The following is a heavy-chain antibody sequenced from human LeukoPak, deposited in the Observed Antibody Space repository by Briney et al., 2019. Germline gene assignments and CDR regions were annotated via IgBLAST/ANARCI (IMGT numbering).Heavy chain of an antibody. V-gene: IGHV4-38-2*02. CDR2: INHSGRT. CDR1: GYTISSGSY. J-gene: IGHJ4*02. Sequence: SETLSLTCTGSGYTISSGSYWGWTRQPPGQGLGWIGSINHSGRTYYAPSHKGRVTIYVDTSKSQFSQRLSSVTAADTAVYYCARFHRGVSGSYEIDYWGQGALVTVSS. CDR3: ARFHRGVSGSYEIDY. D-gene: IGHD1-26*01.